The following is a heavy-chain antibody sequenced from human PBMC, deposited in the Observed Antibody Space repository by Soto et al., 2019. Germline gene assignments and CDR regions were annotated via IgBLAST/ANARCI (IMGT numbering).Heavy chain of an antibody. CDR3: ARAVDYYYYYYMDV. CDR1: GGSISSGGYY. V-gene: IGHV4-31*03. Sequence: PSETLSLTCTVSGGSISSGGYYWSWIRQHPGKGLEWIGYIYYSGSTYYNPSLKSRVTISVDTSKNQFSLKLSSVTAADTAVYYCARAVDYYYYYYMDVWGKGTTVTVSS. J-gene: IGHJ6*03. CDR2: IYYSGST.